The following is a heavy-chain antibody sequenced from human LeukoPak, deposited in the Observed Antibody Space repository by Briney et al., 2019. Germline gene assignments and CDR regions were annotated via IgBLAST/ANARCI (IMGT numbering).Heavy chain of an antibody. CDR2: IKEDGSER. D-gene: IGHD3-22*01. CDR3: ARSQRGSVSRYYPMDV. Sequence: GGSLRLSCAASGFTFGSYAMTWVRQAPGKGLEWVADIKEDGSERNYVDSVRGRFTISRDNAKNSLWLQMSSLTAEDTAVYYCARSQRGSVSRYYPMDVWGQGTTVTVSS. J-gene: IGHJ6*02. V-gene: IGHV3-7*03. CDR1: GFTFGSYA.